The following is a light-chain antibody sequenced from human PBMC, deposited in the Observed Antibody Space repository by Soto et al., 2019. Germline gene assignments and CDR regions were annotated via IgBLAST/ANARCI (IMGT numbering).Light chain of an antibody. Sequence: EIVTTQSPATLSLSPGERATLSCRASQSVSSNLAWYRQKPGQAPTLLIYRTSTRATGIPDRFSGSGSGTEFTLTISSLQSEDFAFYYCQQYNNWPYTFGQGTKLEIK. J-gene: IGKJ2*01. CDR2: RTS. CDR3: QQYNNWPYT. CDR1: QSVSSN. V-gene: IGKV3-15*01.